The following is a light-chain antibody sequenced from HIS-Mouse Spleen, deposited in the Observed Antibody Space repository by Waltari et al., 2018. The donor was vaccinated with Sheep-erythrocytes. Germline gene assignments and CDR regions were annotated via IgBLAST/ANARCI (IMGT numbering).Light chain of an antibody. CDR3: CSYAGSYNHV. V-gene: IGLV2-11*01. CDR2: EVS. Sequence: QSALTQPRSVSGSPGQSVTISCTGTSSHVRRYHYVPWYQQHPGQAPKLMMYEVSKRPSGVPHRFSGSKSGNTASLTISGLQAEDEADYYCCSYAGSYNHVFATGTKVTVL. J-gene: IGLJ1*01. CDR1: SSHVRRYHY.